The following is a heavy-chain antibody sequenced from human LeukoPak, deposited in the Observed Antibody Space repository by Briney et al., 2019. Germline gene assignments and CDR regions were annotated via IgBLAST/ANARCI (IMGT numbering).Heavy chain of an antibody. D-gene: IGHD6-13*01. Sequence: SETLSLTCTVSDVSISSYYWSWIRQPPGKGLEWIGYIYYSGSTKYNPSLTSRVTISIDTSKNQFSLKLNSVTAADTAVYYCARGGPSSWYAPPKARFDYWGQGTLVTVSS. CDR1: DVSISSYY. CDR2: IYYSGST. V-gene: IGHV4-59*12. J-gene: IGHJ4*02. CDR3: ARGGPSSWYAPPKARFDY.